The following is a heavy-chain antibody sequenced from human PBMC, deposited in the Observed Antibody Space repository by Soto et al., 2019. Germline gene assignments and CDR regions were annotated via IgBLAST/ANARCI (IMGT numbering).Heavy chain of an antibody. CDR3: ARLALRFHGAFDI. Sequence: QVQLQQWGAGLLKPSETLSLTCVVYGGSFSGYYWSWIRQPPGKGLEWIGEINNSGSTNYNTSLKSRVTISVDTSKHQFSLKLSSVTAADTAVYYCARLALRFHGAFDIWGQGTMVTVYS. V-gene: IGHV4-34*01. CDR1: GGSFSGYY. D-gene: IGHD3-3*01. J-gene: IGHJ3*02. CDR2: INNSGST.